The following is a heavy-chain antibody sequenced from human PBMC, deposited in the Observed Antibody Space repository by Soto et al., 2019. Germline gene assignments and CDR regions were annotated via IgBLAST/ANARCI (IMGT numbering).Heavy chain of an antibody. CDR2: ISSSSSYI. CDR1: GFTFSSYS. V-gene: IGHV3-21*01. Sequence: GGSLRLSCAASGFTFSSYSMNWVRQAPGKGLEWVSSISSSSSYIYYADSVKGRFTISRDNAKNSLYLQMNSLRAEETAVYYCARDHTDVLLGDVFDIWGQGTMVTVSS. J-gene: IGHJ3*02. D-gene: IGHD2-8*02. CDR3: ARDHTDVLLGDVFDI.